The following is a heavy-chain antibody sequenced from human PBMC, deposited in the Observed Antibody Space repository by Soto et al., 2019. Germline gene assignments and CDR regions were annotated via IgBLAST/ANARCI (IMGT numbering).Heavy chain of an antibody. Sequence: SETLSLTCTVSGGSISSYYWSWIRQPPGKGLEWIGYIYYSGSTNYNPSLKSRVTISVDTSKNQFSLKLSSVTAADTAVYYCARDGYSSSYYYGMDVWGQGTTVTVSS. D-gene: IGHD6-13*01. CDR3: ARDGYSSSYYYGMDV. V-gene: IGHV4-59*01. CDR2: IYYSGST. CDR1: GGSISSYY. J-gene: IGHJ6*02.